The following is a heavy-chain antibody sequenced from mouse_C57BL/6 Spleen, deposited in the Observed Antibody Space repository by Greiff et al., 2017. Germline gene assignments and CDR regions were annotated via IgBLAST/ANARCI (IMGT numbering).Heavy chain of an antibody. V-gene: IGHV14-2*01. J-gene: IGHJ1*03. D-gene: IGHD1-1*01. CDR1: GFNIKDYY. CDR2: IDPEDGET. CDR3: ALITTVVATPWYFDV. Sequence: VQLQQSGAELVKPGASVKLSCTASGFNIKDYYMHWVKQRTEQGLAWIGRIDPEDGETKYAPKFQGKATITADTSSNTAYLQLSSLTSEDTAVYYCALITTVVATPWYFDVWGTGTTVTVSS.